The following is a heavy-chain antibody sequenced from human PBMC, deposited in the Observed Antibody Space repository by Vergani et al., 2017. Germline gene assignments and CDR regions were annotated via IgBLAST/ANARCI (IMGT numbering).Heavy chain of an antibody. CDR3: ARSNLAMGPSPFDY. CDR2: IYTSGST. CDR1: GGSISSGSYY. J-gene: IGHJ4*02. Sequence: QVQLQESGPGLVKPSQTLSLTCTVSGGSISSGSYYWSWIRQPAGKGLEWIGRIYTSGSTNYNPSLKRRVTISVDTSKNQFSLKLSSVTAADTAVYYCARSNLAMGPSPFDYWGQGTLVTVSS. V-gene: IGHV4-61*02. D-gene: IGHD5-18*01.